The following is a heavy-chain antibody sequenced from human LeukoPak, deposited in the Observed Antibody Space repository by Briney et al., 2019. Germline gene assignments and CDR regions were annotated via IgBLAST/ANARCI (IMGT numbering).Heavy chain of an antibody. J-gene: IGHJ4*02. V-gene: IGHV1-69*04. Sequence: SVKVSCKASGYTFTSYGISWVRQAPGQGLEWMGRIIPILGIANYAQKFQGRVTITADKSTSTAYMELSSLRSEDTAVYYCARPAYDYVWGSYRPWDYWGQGTLVTVSS. CDR2: IIPILGIA. CDR1: GYTFTSYG. D-gene: IGHD3-16*02. CDR3: ARPAYDYVWGSYRPWDY.